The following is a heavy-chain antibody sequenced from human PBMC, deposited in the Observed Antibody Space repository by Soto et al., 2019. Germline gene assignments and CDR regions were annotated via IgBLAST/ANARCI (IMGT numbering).Heavy chain of an antibody. CDR2: IYYSGNT. CDR1: GGSISSYH. D-gene: IGHD3-22*01. CDR3: ARAYYDSSRSGNDP. Sequence: SETLSLTCTVSGGSISSYHWSWIRQPPGKGLEWIGYIYYSGNTNYNPSLKSRATISVDTSKNQFSLKLYSVTAADTAVYYWARAYYDSSRSGNDPWGQGTLVTVSS. V-gene: IGHV4-59*12. J-gene: IGHJ5*02.